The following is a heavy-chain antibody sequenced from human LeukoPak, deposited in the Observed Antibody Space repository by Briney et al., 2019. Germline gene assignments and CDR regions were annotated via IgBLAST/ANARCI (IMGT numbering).Heavy chain of an antibody. CDR1: GVTFGDYA. V-gene: IGHV3-23*01. D-gene: IGHD3-22*01. J-gene: IGHJ4*02. CDR2: ISGSGGIT. CDR3: AKETGGSSGYERASYYFDY. Sequence: TGGSLRLFCTTSGVTFGDYAMSWVRHAPGKGLEWVSSISGSGGITYHADSLKGRFTISRDNSKNTLFLQMNSLRAEDTAVYYCAKETGGSSGYERASYYFDYWGQGTLVTVSS.